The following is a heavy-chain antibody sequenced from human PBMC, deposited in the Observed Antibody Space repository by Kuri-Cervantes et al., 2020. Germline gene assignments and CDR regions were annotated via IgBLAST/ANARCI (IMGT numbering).Heavy chain of an antibody. CDR2: IFGGGRT. CDR1: EFTVNSSY. CDR3: ARAITRNDAFDI. V-gene: IGHV3-66*01. Sequence: LTCAASEFTVNSSYMSWVRQAPGKGLEWVSVIFGGGRTHYADSVKGRFTISRDNSKNTPYLQMNSLRAEDTAVYYCARAITRNDAFDIWGQGTMVTVSS. J-gene: IGHJ3*02.